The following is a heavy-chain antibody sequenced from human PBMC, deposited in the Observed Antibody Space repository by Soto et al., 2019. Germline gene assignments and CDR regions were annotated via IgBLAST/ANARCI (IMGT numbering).Heavy chain of an antibody. CDR3: ARDAGTTNLYYYYGMDV. V-gene: IGHV1-69*12. CDR2: IIPIFGTA. J-gene: IGHJ6*02. CDR1: GGTFSSYA. D-gene: IGHD1-1*01. Sequence: QVQLVQSGAEVKKPGSSVKVSCKASGGTFSSYAISWVRQAPGQGLEWMGGIIPIFGTANYAQKFQGRVTITAAESTSTAYMELSSLRSEDTAVYYCARDAGTTNLYYYYGMDVWGQGTTVTVSS.